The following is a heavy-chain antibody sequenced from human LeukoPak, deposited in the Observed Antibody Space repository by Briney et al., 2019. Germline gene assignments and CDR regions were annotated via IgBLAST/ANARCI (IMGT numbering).Heavy chain of an antibody. V-gene: IGHV3-48*03. CDR1: GFTFSSYE. CDR2: IGTGGPI. Sequence: GRSLRLSCAASGFTFSSYEMNWVRQAPGKGLEWVSYIGTGGPIYYADSVKGRFTISRDNSKNSLYLQMNSLRAEDTAVYYCARDSLEMAATYPDYWGQGTLVTVSS. J-gene: IGHJ4*02. CDR3: ARDSLEMAATYPDY. D-gene: IGHD5-24*01.